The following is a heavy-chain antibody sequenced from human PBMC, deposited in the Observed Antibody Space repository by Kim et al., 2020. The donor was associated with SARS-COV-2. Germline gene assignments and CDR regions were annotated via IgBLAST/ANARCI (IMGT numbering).Heavy chain of an antibody. CDR1: GGSISSSSYY. CDR2: IYYSGST. V-gene: IGHV4-39*01. J-gene: IGHJ3*02. D-gene: IGHD1-1*01. CDR3: ARHYWRGREKNAFDI. Sequence: SETLSLTCTVSGGSISSSSYYWGWIRQPPGKGLEWIGSIYYSGSTYYNPSLKSRVTISVDTSKNQFSLKLSSVTAADTAVYYCARHYWRGREKNAFDIWGQGTMVTVSS.